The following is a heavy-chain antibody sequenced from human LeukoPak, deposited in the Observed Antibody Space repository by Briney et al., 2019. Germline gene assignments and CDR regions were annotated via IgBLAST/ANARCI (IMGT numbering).Heavy chain of an antibody. J-gene: IGHJ4*02. V-gene: IGHV4-34*01. CDR1: GGSFSGYY. Sequence: SETLSLTCAVYGGSFSGYYWSWIRQPPGKGLEWIGEINHSGSTNYNPSLKSRVTISVDTSKNQFSLKLSSVTAADTAVYHCSIDSCSGSICSSYWGQGTLVTVSS. CDR3: SIDSCSGSICSSY. CDR2: INHSGST. D-gene: IGHD3-3*01.